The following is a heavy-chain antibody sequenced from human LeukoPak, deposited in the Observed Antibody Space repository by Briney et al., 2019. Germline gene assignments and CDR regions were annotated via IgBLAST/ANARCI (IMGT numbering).Heavy chain of an antibody. J-gene: IGHJ6*02. D-gene: IGHD6-13*01. CDR3: AKDKTSSWVIYDMDV. V-gene: IGHV3-23*01. CDR2: ISGSGGTT. CDR1: GFTFSTYA. Sequence: GGSLRLSCAASGFTFSTYAMSWVRQAPGKGLEWVSSISGSGGTTYYADSVKGRFTISRDNSKSTLYLQMNSLRAEDTAVYYCAKDKTSSWVIYDMDVWGQGTTVTVSS.